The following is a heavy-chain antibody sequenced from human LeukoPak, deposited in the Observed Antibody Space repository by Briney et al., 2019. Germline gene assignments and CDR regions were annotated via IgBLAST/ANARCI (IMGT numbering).Heavy chain of an antibody. J-gene: IGHJ3*02. CDR1: GGSISSRNYY. V-gene: IGHV4-39*01. CDR3: ARLGGSGDTFDI. D-gene: IGHD3-10*01. CDR2: IYSSGST. Sequence: PSGTLSLTCTVSGGSISSRNYYWGWIRQPPGKGLEWIGCIYSSGSTYYNPSLMSRVTISVDTSKSQFSLKLSSVTAADTAVYYCARLGGSGDTFDIWGQGTMVTVSS.